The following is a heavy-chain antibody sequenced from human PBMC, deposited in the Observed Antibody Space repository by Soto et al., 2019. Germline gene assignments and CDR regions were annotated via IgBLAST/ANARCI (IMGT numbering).Heavy chain of an antibody. CDR1: DHSISSGYY. CDR3: ARGEYYGSGNYFDY. V-gene: IGHV4-38-2*01. CDR2: FYHSGST. J-gene: IGHJ4*02. Sequence: LSLTCAVSDHSISSGYYWGWIRQPPGKGLEWIGSFYHSGSTYYNPSLKSRVTISVDTSKNQFSLKLSSVTAADTAVYYCARGEYYGSGNYFDYWGQGTLVTVSS. D-gene: IGHD3-10*01.